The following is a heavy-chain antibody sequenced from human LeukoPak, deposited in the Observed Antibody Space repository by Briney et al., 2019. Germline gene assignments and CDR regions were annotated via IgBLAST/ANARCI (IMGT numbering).Heavy chain of an antibody. Sequence: GSLRLSCAASGFTFSNAWMSWVRQAPGKGLEWIGYIYYSGSTNYNPSLKSRVTISVDTSKNQFSLKLSSVTAADTAVYYCARDSSSWYSYYYGMDVWAKGPRSPSP. CDR3: ARDSSSWYSYYYGMDV. D-gene: IGHD6-13*01. V-gene: IGHV4-59*12. CDR2: IYYSGST. J-gene: IGHJ6*02. CDR1: GFTFSNAW.